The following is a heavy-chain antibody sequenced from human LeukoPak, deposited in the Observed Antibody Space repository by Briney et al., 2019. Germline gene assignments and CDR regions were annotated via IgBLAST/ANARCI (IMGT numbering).Heavy chain of an antibody. CDR3: ARHSSTTTVVFDY. V-gene: IGHV4-4*09. CDR1: GGSISSYY. Sequence: SETLSLTCTVSGGSISSYYWSWIRQPPGKGLEWIGYIYTSGSTNYNPSLKSRVTISVDTSKNQFSLKLSSVTATDTAVYYCARHSSTTTVVFDYWGQGTLVTVSS. D-gene: IGHD4-23*01. CDR2: IYTSGST. J-gene: IGHJ4*02.